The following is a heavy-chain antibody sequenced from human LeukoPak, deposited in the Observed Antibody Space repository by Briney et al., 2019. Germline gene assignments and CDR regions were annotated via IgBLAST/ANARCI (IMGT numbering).Heavy chain of an antibody. CDR3: TRRRYYDSTGYSD. V-gene: IGHV4-39*01. CDR2: IYYRGST. CDR1: GDSISSSSYY. D-gene: IGHD3-22*01. J-gene: IGHJ1*01. Sequence: SETLSLTCTISGDSISSSSYYWGWIRQPPGKGLEWIGDIYYRGSTYYSPSLKSRVSISIDTSNNQFSLTLNSVTAADTALHFCTRRRYYDSTGYSDWGQGTLVTVSS.